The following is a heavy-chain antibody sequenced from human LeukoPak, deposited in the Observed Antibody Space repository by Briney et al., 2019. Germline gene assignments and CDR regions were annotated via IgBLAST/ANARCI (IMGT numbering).Heavy chain of an antibody. J-gene: IGHJ3*02. Sequence: GGSLRLSCAASGFTFSRYNMHWVRQAPGKGLEWVSYISGTSSTTYYADSVKGRFTISRDNSKNTLYLQMNSLRAEDTAVYYCAKPHGYSSSRDAFDIWGQGTMVTVSS. CDR2: ISGTSSTT. CDR1: GFTFSRYN. D-gene: IGHD6-13*01. CDR3: AKPHGYSSSRDAFDI. V-gene: IGHV3-48*01.